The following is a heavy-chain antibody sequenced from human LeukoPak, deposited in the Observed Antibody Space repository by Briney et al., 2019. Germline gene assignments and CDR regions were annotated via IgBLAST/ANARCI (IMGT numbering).Heavy chain of an antibody. CDR2: IYYSGST. V-gene: IGHV4-31*11. J-gene: IGHJ3*02. D-gene: IGHD3-22*01. Sequence: SETLSLTCAVYGGSFSGYYWSWIRQHPGKGLEWIGYIYYSGSTYYNPSLKSRVTISVDTSKNQFSLKLSSVTAADTAVYYCARALYYYDSSGDDAFDIWGQGTMVTVSS. CDR3: ARALYYYDSSGDDAFDI. CDR1: GGSFSGYY.